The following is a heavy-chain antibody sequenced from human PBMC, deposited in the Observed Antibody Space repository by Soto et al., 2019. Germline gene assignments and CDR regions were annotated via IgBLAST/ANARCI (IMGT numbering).Heavy chain of an antibody. J-gene: IGHJ4*02. Sequence: GGSLRLSCAASGFTVSSNYMSWVRQAPGKGLEWVSVIYSGGSTYYADSVKGRFTISRDNSKNTLYLQMNSLRAEDTAVYYCARVRGSGSYWFDYWGQGTLVTVSS. CDR1: GFTVSSNY. CDR3: ARVRGSGSYWFDY. V-gene: IGHV3-66*01. D-gene: IGHD3-10*01. CDR2: IYSGGST.